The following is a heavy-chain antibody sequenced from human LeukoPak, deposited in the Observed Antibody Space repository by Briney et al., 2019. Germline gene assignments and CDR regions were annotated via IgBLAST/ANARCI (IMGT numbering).Heavy chain of an antibody. CDR3: ARFPAWYCSSTSCSARGNFYYYGMDV. D-gene: IGHD2-2*01. CDR2: IYYSGST. Sequence: SETLSLTCTVSGGSISSSSYYWGWIRQPPGKGLEWIGSIYYSGSTYYNPSLKSRVTISVDTSKNQFSLKLSSVTAADTAVYYCARFPAWYCSSTSCSARGNFYYYGMDVWGQGTTVIVSS. J-gene: IGHJ6*02. CDR1: GGSISSSSYY. V-gene: IGHV4-39*07.